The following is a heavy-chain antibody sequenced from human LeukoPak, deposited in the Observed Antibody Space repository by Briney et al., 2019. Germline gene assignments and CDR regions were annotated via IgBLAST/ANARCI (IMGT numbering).Heavy chain of an antibody. CDR1: GFTFSSYG. D-gene: IGHD1-26*01. CDR2: ISYDGSRR. Sequence: PGGSLRLSCAASGFTFSSYGMHWVRQAPGKGLDWMAVISYDGSRRYYADSVKGRFTISRDNSKNTLYLQMDSPSAEDTAVYYCAKKVGEMGGPSPFDVWGQGTMVTVSS. CDR3: AKKVGEMGGPSPFDV. J-gene: IGHJ3*01. V-gene: IGHV3-30*18.